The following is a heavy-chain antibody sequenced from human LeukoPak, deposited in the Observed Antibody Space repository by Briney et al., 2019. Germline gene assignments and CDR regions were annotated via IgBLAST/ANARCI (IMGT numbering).Heavy chain of an antibody. D-gene: IGHD3-10*01. CDR2: TYHSGTT. V-gene: IGHV4-38-2*02. Sequence: PSETLSLTCTVSGYSISSGYYWAWIRQPPGKGLEWIGSTYHSGTTYYNPSIKSRVSIAVDTSKHQLSLKLRCVSAADTAVYYCARHGSVRSPLGPWGQGTLVTVSS. CDR3: ARHGSVRSPLGP. J-gene: IGHJ5*02. CDR1: GYSISSGYY.